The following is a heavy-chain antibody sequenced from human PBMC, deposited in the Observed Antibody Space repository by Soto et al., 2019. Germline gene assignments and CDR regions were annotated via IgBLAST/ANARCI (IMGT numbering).Heavy chain of an antibody. CDR2: INPNSGGT. Sequence: QVQLVQSGAEVTKPGASVKVSCKASGYTFTGYYMHWVRQAPGQGLEWMGWINPNSGGTNYAQKFQGWVTMTRDTSISTAYMELSRLRSDDTAVYYCARAVATISPYSYYYYGMDVWGQGTTVTVSS. J-gene: IGHJ6*02. D-gene: IGHD5-12*01. V-gene: IGHV1-2*04. CDR1: GYTFTGYY. CDR3: ARAVATISPYSYYYYGMDV.